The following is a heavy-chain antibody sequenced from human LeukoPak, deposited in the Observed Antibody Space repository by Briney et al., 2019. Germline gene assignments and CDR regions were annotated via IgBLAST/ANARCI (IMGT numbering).Heavy chain of an antibody. CDR2: INPNSGGT. CDR1: GYTFTGYY. Sequence: ASVKVSCKASGYTFTGYYMHWVRQAPGQGLEWMGWINPNSGGTNYAQKFQGRVTMTRDTSISTAYMELSRLRSDDTAVYYCARDPSGGAARPLDYWGQGTLVTASS. CDR3: ARDPSGGAARPLDY. D-gene: IGHD6-6*01. V-gene: IGHV1-2*02. J-gene: IGHJ4*02.